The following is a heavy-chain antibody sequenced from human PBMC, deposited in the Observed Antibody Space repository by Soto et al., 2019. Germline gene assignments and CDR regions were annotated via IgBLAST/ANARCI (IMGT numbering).Heavy chain of an antibody. CDR1: GDSLINYY. J-gene: IGHJ4*02. D-gene: IGHD3-9*01. CDR2: IYSSGYT. V-gene: IGHV4-59*01. CDR3: AIASGELRYFDWPYLQPTYYFDY. Sequence: SETLSLTCTVSGDSLINYYWTWIRQPPRKGLEWIGYIYSSGYTDYNPSLKSRVTISIDTSKNQFSLKLNSVTAADSAVYYCAIASGELRYFDWPYLQPTYYFDYWGQGTLVTVSS.